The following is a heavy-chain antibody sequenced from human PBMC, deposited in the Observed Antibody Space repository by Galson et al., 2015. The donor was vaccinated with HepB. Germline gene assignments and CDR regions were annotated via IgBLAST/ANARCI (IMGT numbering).Heavy chain of an antibody. CDR3: ARDLGDSGYDSSGYHLNLDV. CDR2: INPNSGGT. Sequence: SVKVSCKASGYTFTGYYVHWVRQAPGQGLEWMGWINPNSGGTNYAQKFQGWVTMTRDTSISTAYMELSRLRSDDTAVYYCARDLGDSGYDSSGYHLNLDVWGQGTTVTVSS. V-gene: IGHV1-2*04. D-gene: IGHD3-22*01. CDR1: GYTFTGYY. J-gene: IGHJ6*02.